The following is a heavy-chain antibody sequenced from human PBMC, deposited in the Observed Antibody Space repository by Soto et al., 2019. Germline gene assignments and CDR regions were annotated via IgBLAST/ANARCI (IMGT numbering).Heavy chain of an antibody. V-gene: IGHV1-69*13. CDR3: ARGHSSSPPYYYYGMDV. CDR2: IIPIFGTA. J-gene: IGHJ6*02. CDR1: GGTFSSYA. D-gene: IGHD6-6*01. Sequence: SVKVSCKASGGTFSSYAISWVRQAPGQGLEWMGGIIPIFGTANYAQKFQGRVTITADESTSTAYMELSSLRSEDTAVYYCARGHSSSPPYYYYGMDVWGQGTTVIVSS.